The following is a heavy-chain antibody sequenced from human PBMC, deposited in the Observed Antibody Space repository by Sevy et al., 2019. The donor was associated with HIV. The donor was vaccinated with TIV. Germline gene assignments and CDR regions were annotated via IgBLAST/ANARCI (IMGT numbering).Heavy chain of an antibody. J-gene: IGHJ4*02. Sequence: ASVKVSCKVSGYTLTKLSMHWLRQAPGKGFEWMGGFDPEDGETIYAQKFQGRATMTEDTSTNTAYMELSSLRSEDTAVYYCTTLEYYYNVIDYSTGVYWGQGTLVTISS. CDR3: TTLEYYYNVIDYSTGVY. D-gene: IGHD3-10*01. CDR1: GYTLTKLS. V-gene: IGHV1-24*01. CDR2: FDPEDGET.